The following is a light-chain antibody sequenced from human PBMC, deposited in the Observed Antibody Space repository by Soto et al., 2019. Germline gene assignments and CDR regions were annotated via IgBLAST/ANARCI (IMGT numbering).Light chain of an antibody. CDR3: AAWDDSLKVV. CDR2: SNN. Sequence: QSVLTQPPSASGTPGQRVTISCSGSSSNIGSNIVNWYQQLPGTAPKLLIYSNNQRPSGVPDRFSGSKSGTSASLAISGLQSEDEADYYCAAWDDSLKVVFGGGTKLTVL. V-gene: IGLV1-44*01. CDR1: SSNIGSNI. J-gene: IGLJ2*01.